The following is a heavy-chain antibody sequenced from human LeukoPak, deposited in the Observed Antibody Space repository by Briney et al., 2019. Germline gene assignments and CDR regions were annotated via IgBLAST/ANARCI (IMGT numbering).Heavy chain of an antibody. CDR2: VGSVSSPI. CDR1: GLTFSSDA. D-gene: IGHD2-21*02. Sequence: GGSLRLSCAASGLTFSSDAMTWVRQAPGKGLEWIAYVGSVSSPIFYANSVKGRFTISRDNAKNSLYLQINSLRAEDTAVYYCARVVLRNSVVTALFDYWGQGTQVAVSS. CDR3: ARVVLRNSVVTALFDY. V-gene: IGHV3-48*04. J-gene: IGHJ4*02.